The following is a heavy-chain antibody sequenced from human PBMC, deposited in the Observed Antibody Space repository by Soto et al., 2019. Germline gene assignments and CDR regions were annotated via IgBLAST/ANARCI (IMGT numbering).Heavy chain of an antibody. J-gene: IGHJ4*02. CDR2: INPNSGGT. CDR1: GYTFTGYY. D-gene: IGHD6-6*01. Sequence: GASVKVSCKASGYTFTGYYMHWVRQAPGQGLEWMGWINPNSGGTNYAQKFQGWVTMTRDTSISTAYMELSRLRSDDTAVYYCARSIAALAGQGLGYWGQGTLVTVYS. CDR3: ARSIAALAGQGLGY. V-gene: IGHV1-2*04.